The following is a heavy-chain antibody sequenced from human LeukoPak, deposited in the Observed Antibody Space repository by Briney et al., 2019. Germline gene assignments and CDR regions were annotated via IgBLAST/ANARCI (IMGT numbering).Heavy chain of an antibody. Sequence: SETLSLTCTVSGGSVSSGSYYWSWIRQPPGKGLEWIGYIYYSGSTNYNPSLKSRVTISVDTSKNQFSLKLSSVTAADTAVYHCARSGRGYSYGPDYWGQGTLVTVSS. J-gene: IGHJ4*02. CDR2: IYYSGST. CDR1: GGSVSSGSYY. CDR3: ARSGRGYSYGPDY. V-gene: IGHV4-61*01. D-gene: IGHD5-18*01.